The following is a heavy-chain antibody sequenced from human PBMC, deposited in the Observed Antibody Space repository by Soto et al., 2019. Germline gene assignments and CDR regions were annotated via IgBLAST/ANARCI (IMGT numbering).Heavy chain of an antibody. D-gene: IGHD4-17*01. J-gene: IGHJ6*03. CDR1: GFTFSDYY. Sequence: GGSLRLSCAASGFTFSDYYMSWIRQAPGKGLEWVSYISSSGSTIYYADSVKGRFTISRDNAKNSLYLQMNSLRAEDTAVYYCATAYDDSVGYYYYMDVWGKGTTVTVSS. V-gene: IGHV3-11*01. CDR3: ATAYDDSVGYYYYMDV. CDR2: ISSSGSTI.